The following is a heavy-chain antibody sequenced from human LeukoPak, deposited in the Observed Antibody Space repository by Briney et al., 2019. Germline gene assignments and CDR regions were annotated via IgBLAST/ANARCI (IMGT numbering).Heavy chain of an antibody. CDR3: ARGGLRGYCSSTSCRVGWFDP. Sequence: SETLSLTCTVSGGSISSSSYYWGWIRQPPGKGLEWIGSIYYSGSTYYNPSLKSRVTISVDTSKNQFSLKLSPVTAADTAVYYCARGGLRGYCSSTSCRVGWFDPWGQGTLVTVSS. CDR1: GGSISSSSYY. CDR2: IYYSGST. V-gene: IGHV4-39*07. J-gene: IGHJ5*02. D-gene: IGHD2-2*01.